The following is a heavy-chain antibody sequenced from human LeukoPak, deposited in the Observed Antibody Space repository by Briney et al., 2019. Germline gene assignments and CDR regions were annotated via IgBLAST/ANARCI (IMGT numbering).Heavy chain of an antibody. D-gene: IGHD3-22*01. J-gene: IGHJ5*02. CDR3: AKGSSGYFADL. Sequence: PGGSLRLSCKASGFIFNNFGLMGVGRAPGKGLEGVSAISNDGGGTTYADFVKGRFTISRDNSKNTLFLQMNSLRAEDTALYYCAKGSSGYFADLWGQGTLVTVSS. CDR1: GFIFNNFG. CDR2: ISNDGGGT. V-gene: IGHV3-23*01.